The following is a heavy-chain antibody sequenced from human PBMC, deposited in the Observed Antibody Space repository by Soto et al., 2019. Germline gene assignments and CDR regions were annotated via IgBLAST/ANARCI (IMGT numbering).Heavy chain of an antibody. CDR2: IYYSGST. D-gene: IGHD3-10*01. J-gene: IGHJ3*02. Sequence: SDTLSLTCTVPGGSISDYYWGSIRQPPGKGLEWIGYIYYSGSTNYNPSLKSRVTISVDTSKNQFSLKLSSVTAADTAVYYCARVWGGAFDIWGQGTMVTVSS. CDR3: ARVWGGAFDI. CDR1: GGSISDYY. V-gene: IGHV4-59*01.